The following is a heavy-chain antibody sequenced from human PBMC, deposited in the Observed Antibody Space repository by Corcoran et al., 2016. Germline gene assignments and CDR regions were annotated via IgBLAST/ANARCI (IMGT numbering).Heavy chain of an antibody. D-gene: IGHD5-18*01. CDR2: ISYNGNNK. Sequence: QVQLVESGGGVVQPGRSLRVSCAASGFTFSNYGMHWVRQAPGKGLEWVAVISYNGNNKYYVDSVKGRFTVSRDNSKNTLYLQMNSLRADDTAVYYCAKAARTIQLWSLIDHWGQGTLVTVSS. CDR3: AKAARTIQLWSLIDH. V-gene: IGHV3-30*18. CDR1: GFTFSNYG. J-gene: IGHJ4*02.